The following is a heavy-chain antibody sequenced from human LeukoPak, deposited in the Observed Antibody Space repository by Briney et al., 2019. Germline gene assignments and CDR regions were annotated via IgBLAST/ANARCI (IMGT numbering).Heavy chain of an antibody. CDR2: ISSGSSYI. J-gene: IGHJ5*02. Sequence: PGGSLRLSCAASGFTFSRYSMNWVRQATGKGREWVSSISSGSSYIYYVDSVKGRFIISKDNATNSLYLQMSSLRADDTAVYYCARAARPSYYYGSGSYYNMYNWFDPWGQGTLVTVSS. CDR1: GFTFSRYS. D-gene: IGHD3-10*01. V-gene: IGHV3-21*01. CDR3: ARAARPSYYYGSGSYYNMYNWFDP.